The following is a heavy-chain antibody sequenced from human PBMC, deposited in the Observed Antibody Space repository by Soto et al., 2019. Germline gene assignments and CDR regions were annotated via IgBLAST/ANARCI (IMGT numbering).Heavy chain of an antibody. CDR1: GFSLTTSGMR. J-gene: IGHJ4*02. CDR3: ARMFHCSGGTCPFDY. CDR2: IDWDDDK. D-gene: IGHD2-15*01. V-gene: IGHV2-70*04. Sequence: VPTLVNRKQTLTLTCTFSGFSLTTSGMRVSWIHQPPGEALEWLARIDWDDDKFYKTSLKTRLTISKDSSKNPVVLTMTHMGPVDTATYYCARMFHCSGGTCPFDYCGLGPLVTVSS.